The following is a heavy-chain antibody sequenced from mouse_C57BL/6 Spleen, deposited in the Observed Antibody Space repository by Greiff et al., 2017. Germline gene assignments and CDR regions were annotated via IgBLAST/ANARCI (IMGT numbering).Heavy chain of an antibody. D-gene: IGHD2-1*01. CDR3: ARLGGNEYYCDY. CDR2: IYPGDGDT. V-gene: IGHV1-80*01. CDR1: GYAFSSYW. J-gene: IGHJ2*01. Sequence: QVQLQQSGAELVKPGASVKISCKASGYAFSSYWMNWVKQRPGKGLEWIGQIYPGDGDTNYNGKFKGKATLTADKSSSTAYMQLSSLTSEDSAVYFCARLGGNEYYCDYWGQGTTLTVSS.